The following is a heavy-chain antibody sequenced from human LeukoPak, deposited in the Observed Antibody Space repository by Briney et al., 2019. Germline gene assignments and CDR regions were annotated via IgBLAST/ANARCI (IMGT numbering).Heavy chain of an antibody. J-gene: IGHJ4*02. CDR1: GFTFSSYA. V-gene: IGHV3-30*04. CDR3: AKDLRGYSSGGGLGY. D-gene: IGHD6-19*01. CDR2: ISYDGSNK. Sequence: GGSLRLSCAASGFTFSSYAMHWVRQAPGKGLEWVAVISYDGSNKYYADSVKGRFTISRDNSKNTLYLQMNSLRAEDTAVYYCAKDLRGYSSGGGLGYWGQGTLVTVSS.